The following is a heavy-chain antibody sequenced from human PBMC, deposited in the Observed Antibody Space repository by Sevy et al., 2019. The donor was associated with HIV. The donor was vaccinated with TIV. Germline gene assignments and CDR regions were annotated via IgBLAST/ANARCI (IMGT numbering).Heavy chain of an antibody. D-gene: IGHD2-21*01. CDR2: IRNRPNSYTT. CDR1: GFTFSDHY. V-gene: IGHV3-72*01. Sequence: GGSLRLSCAASGFTFSDHYVDWVRQAPGKGLEWVGRIRNRPNSYTTEYAASVEGRFTISRDDSKNSLYLQMNSLKTEDSAVYYCVRGPNCGVGGCQQISPYCLDVWGKGATATVSS. J-gene: IGHJ6*03. CDR3: VRGPNCGVGGCQQISPYCLDV.